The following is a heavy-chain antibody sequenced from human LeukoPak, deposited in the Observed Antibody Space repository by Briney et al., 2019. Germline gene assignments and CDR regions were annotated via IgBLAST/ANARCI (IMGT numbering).Heavy chain of an antibody. V-gene: IGHV3-23*01. CDR1: GFTFSSYA. J-gene: IGHJ5*02. CDR3: AKDPYYDFWSGYRVDNWFDP. Sequence: GGSLRLSCAASGFTFSSYAMSWVRQAPGKGLEWVSAISGSGGSTYYTDSVKGRFTISRDNSKNTLYLQMNSLRAEDTAVYYCAKDPYYDFWSGYRVDNWFDPWAQGTLVTVSS. CDR2: ISGSGGST. D-gene: IGHD3-3*01.